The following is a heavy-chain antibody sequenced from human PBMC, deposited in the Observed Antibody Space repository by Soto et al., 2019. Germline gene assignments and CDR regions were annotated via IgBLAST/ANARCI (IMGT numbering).Heavy chain of an antibody. J-gene: IGHJ6*01. CDR1: GFTFSSYA. Sequence: QVQLVESGGGVVQPGRSLRLSCAASGFTFSSYAMHWVRQAPGKGLEWVAVISYDGSNKYYADSVKGRFTISRDNSKNTLYLQMNSLRAEDTAVYYCARDGYCSGGSCSAPHTGMDVW. V-gene: IGHV3-30-3*01. CDR2: ISYDGSNK. D-gene: IGHD2-15*01. CDR3: ARDGYCSGGSCSAPHTGMDV.